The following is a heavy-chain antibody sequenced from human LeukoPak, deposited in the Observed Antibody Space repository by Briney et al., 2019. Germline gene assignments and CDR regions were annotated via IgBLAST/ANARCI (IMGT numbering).Heavy chain of an antibody. CDR2: INHSGST. D-gene: IGHD3-10*01. CDR3: ARNFGSGSYYQY. J-gene: IGHJ4*02. CDR1: GGSFSGYY. Sequence: SETLSLTCAVYGGSFSGYYWSWIRQPPGKGLEWIGEINHSGSTNYNPSLKSRVTISVDTSKNQFSLKLSSVTAADTAVYYCARNFGSGSYYQYWGQGALVTVSS. V-gene: IGHV4-34*01.